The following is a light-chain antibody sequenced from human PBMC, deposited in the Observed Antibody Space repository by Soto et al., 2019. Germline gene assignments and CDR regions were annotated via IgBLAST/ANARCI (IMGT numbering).Light chain of an antibody. Sequence: QSALTQLRSVSGSPGQSVTISCTGASSDVGGHNYVSWYQQHPGKAPQLMIYDVTKRPSGVPDRFSGSKSGSTASLTISGLQAEDEADYYCCSYAGSYTYVFGTGTRSPS. J-gene: IGLJ1*01. CDR3: CSYAGSYTYV. CDR1: SSDVGGHNY. V-gene: IGLV2-11*01. CDR2: DVT.